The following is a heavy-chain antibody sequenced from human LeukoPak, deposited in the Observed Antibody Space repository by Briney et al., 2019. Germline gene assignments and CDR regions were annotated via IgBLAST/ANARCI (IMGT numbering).Heavy chain of an antibody. D-gene: IGHD3-22*01. CDR1: GGSISSYY. CDR3: ARGFFDSSGYSNAFDI. Sequence: PSETLSLTCTVSGGSISSYYWSWIRQPPGKGLEWIGYIYYSGSTKYNPSLASRVATSVDTANNQFSLKLTSVTAADTAVYYCARGFFDSSGYSNAFDIWGQGTMVTVSS. J-gene: IGHJ3*02. V-gene: IGHV4-59*12. CDR2: IYYSGST.